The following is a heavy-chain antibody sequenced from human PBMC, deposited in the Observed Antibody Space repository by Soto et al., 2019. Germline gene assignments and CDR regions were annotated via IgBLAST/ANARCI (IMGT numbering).Heavy chain of an antibody. D-gene: IGHD2-2*01. J-gene: IGHJ4*02. CDR3: AREALVPKTYYFDY. V-gene: IGHV4-31*03. CDR1: GGSISSGGYY. Sequence: PSETLSLTCTVSGGSISSGGYYWSWIRQHPGKGLEWIGYIYYSGSTYYNPSLKSRVTISVDTSKNQFSLKLSSVTAADTAVYYCAREALVPKTYYFDYWGQGTMVTVYS. CDR2: IYYSGST.